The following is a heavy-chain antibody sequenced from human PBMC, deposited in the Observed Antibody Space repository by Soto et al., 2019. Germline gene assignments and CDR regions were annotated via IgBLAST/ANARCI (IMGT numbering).Heavy chain of an antibody. Sequence: QVQLVQSGAEVKKPGASVKVSCKASGYTFTSYGISWVRQAPGQGLEWMGWISAYNGNTNYAQKLQGRLTKTTDTSTSTAYMELRSLRSDDTAVYYCARDGSPGDYGDYFDYWGQGTLVTVSS. V-gene: IGHV1-18*01. CDR2: ISAYNGNT. CDR3: ARDGSPGDYGDYFDY. CDR1: GYTFTSYG. D-gene: IGHD4-17*01. J-gene: IGHJ4*02.